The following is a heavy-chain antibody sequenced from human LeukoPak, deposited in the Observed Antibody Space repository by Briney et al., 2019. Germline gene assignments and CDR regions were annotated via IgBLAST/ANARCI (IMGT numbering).Heavy chain of an antibody. Sequence: SETLSLTCAVYGGSFSGYYWSWIRQPPGKGLEWIGEINHSGSTNYNPSLKSRASISLDTSKNQFSLRLISVTAADTAVYYCARVFDSGSQAHFYYMDVWGKGTTVTIFS. CDR2: INHSGST. CDR1: GGSFSGYY. CDR3: ARVFDSGSQAHFYYMDV. V-gene: IGHV4-34*01. D-gene: IGHD3-10*01. J-gene: IGHJ6*03.